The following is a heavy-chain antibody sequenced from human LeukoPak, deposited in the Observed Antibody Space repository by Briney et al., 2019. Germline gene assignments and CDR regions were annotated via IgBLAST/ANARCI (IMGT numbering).Heavy chain of an antibody. Sequence: GGSLRLSCAASGFIFKKYWMNWVRQAPGKGLEWVSVIYSGGSTYYADSVKGRFTISRDNSKNTLYLQMNSLRAEDTAVYYCASMVRGVLIDYWGQGTLVTVSS. J-gene: IGHJ4*02. CDR1: GFIFKKYW. CDR2: IYSGGST. D-gene: IGHD3-10*01. CDR3: ASMVRGVLIDY. V-gene: IGHV3-53*01.